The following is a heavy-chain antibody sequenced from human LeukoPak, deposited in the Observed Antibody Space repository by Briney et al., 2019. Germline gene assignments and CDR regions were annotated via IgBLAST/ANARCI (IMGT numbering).Heavy chain of an antibody. V-gene: IGHV3-23*01. D-gene: IGHD6-19*01. CDR2: ISYSGGGT. Sequence: GSLRLSCAASGFMFSSYAMSWVRQAPGKGLAWVSGISYSGGGTYYADSVKGRFTISRDNSKNTLSLQMNSLRAEDTAVYYCAKGGSSGWSGSRFDYWGQGTLVTVSS. CDR1: GFMFSSYA. J-gene: IGHJ4*02. CDR3: AKGGSSGWSGSRFDY.